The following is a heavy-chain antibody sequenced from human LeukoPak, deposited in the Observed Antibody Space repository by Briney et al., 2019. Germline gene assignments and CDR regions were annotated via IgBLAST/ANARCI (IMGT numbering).Heavy chain of an antibody. D-gene: IGHD3-10*01. CDR2: IYYSGST. CDR3: ARVATMVRGSNGMDV. V-gene: IGHV4-59*01. Sequence: SETPSLTCTVSGGSISNYYWTWIRQPPGKGLEWIGYIYYSGSTNYNPSLRSRATISVDTSKKQFSLNLSSVTAADTALYYCARVATMVRGSNGMDVWGKGTTVTVSS. CDR1: GGSISNYY. J-gene: IGHJ6*04.